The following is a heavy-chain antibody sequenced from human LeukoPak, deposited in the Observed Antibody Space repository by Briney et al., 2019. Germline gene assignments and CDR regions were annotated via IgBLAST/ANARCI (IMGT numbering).Heavy chain of an antibody. CDR3: VKDRGVRYFDWSFDY. D-gene: IGHD3-9*01. J-gene: IGHJ4*02. CDR1: RFTFSSYS. CDR2: ISSNGGST. Sequence: PGGSLRLSCSASRFTFSSYSMHWVRQAPGKGLEYVSGISSNGGSTYHPDSVKGRFTISRDNSRNTLYLHMSSLRAEDTAVYYCVKDRGVRYFDWSFDYWGQGTLLTVSS. V-gene: IGHV3-64D*08.